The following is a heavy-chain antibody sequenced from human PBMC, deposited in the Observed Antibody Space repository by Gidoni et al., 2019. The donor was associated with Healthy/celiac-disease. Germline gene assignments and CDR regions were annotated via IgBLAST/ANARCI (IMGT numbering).Heavy chain of an antibody. D-gene: IGHD1-26*01. J-gene: IGHJ4*02. CDR2: ISYDGSNK. CDR1: GFTFSSCG. V-gene: IGHV3-30*18. Sequence: QVQLVESGGGVVQPGRSLRLSCSASGFTFSSCGMHWVRQAPGTGLEWLAVISYDGSNKYYADSVKGRFTISRDNSKNTLYLQMNSLRAEDTAVYYCANLGGEPNDYWGQGTLVTVSS. CDR3: ANLGGEPNDY.